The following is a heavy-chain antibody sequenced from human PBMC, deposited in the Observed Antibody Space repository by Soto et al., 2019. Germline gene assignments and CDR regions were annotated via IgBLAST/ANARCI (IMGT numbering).Heavy chain of an antibody. CDR1: GGSVSSGSYY. V-gene: IGHV4-61*01. Sequence: QVQLQESGPGLVKPSETLSLTCTVSGGSVSSGSYYWNWIRQPPGKGLEWIGYIFYSGSTTYNPSLKSRVTISVATPKNQFSLKLSSVTAADTAVYYCAIGMSGDLTWALYWGQGTLVTVSS. CDR3: AIGMSGDLTWALY. CDR2: IFYSGST. J-gene: IGHJ4*02. D-gene: IGHD3-3*01.